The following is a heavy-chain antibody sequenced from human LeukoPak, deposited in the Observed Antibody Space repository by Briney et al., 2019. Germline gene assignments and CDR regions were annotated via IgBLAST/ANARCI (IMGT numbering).Heavy chain of an antibody. CDR1: GFTFNDYW. CDR2: ISSDGITT. J-gene: IGHJ5*02. D-gene: IGHD6-25*01. V-gene: IGHV3-74*01. CDR3: GRAAPAGS. Sequence: GGSLRLSCAASGFTFNDYWMHWVRQPPGRGLVWVSRISSDGITTNYADSVKGRFTISRDNAKNRLYLQMNSLRIDDTGVYYCGRAAPAGSWGQGTLVTVSS.